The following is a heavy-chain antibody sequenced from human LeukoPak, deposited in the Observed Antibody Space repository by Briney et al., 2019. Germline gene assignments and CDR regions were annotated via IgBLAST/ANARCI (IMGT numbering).Heavy chain of an antibody. CDR3: ARKSYDILTGYSYYHGMDV. CDR1: GFTFSSYE. Sequence: GGSLRLSCAASGFTFSSYEMNWVRQAPGKGLEWVSYISSSGSTIYYADSVKGRFTISRDNAKNSLYLQMNSLRAEDTAVYYCARKSYDILTGYSYYHGMDVWGQGTTVTVSS. D-gene: IGHD3-9*01. J-gene: IGHJ6*02. V-gene: IGHV3-48*03. CDR2: ISSSGSTI.